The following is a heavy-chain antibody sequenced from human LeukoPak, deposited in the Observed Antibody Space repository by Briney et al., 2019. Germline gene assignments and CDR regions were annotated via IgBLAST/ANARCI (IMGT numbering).Heavy chain of an antibody. CDR3: ARTPYSSGWYEGTYYFDY. V-gene: IGHV1-8*01. Sequence: ASVKVSCKASGYTFTSYDINWVRQATGQGLEWRGWMNPNSGNTGYAQKFQGRVTMTRNTSISTAYMELSSLRSEDTAVYYCARTPYSSGWYEGTYYFDYWGQGTLVTVSS. J-gene: IGHJ4*02. D-gene: IGHD6-19*01. CDR1: GYTFTSYD. CDR2: MNPNSGNT.